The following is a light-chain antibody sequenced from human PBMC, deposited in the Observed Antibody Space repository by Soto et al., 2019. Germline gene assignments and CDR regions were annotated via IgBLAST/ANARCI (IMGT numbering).Light chain of an antibody. CDR1: QSISPW. V-gene: IGKV1-5*03. CDR3: QHYKTYSLT. J-gene: IGKJ1*01. Sequence: DIQMTQSPSTLSASVGDRVTITCRASQSISPWLAWYQQKPGKAPKLLIYKASSLESGVPSRFSGSGSGTEFTLTISSLQPDDFATYYCQHYKTYSLTFGQGTKVEIK. CDR2: KAS.